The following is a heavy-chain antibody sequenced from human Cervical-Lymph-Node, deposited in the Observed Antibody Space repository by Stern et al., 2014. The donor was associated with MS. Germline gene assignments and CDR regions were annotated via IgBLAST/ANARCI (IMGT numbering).Heavy chain of an antibody. Sequence: VQLVESGSELKKPGASLKVSCKASGYTFTASPMNWVRQAPGQGLERMGWSNTNNGTPTYALGFTGRFVFSSDTSVSTADLQINSLKAEDTAVYYCATCSGRLRGTFDYWGQGTLLTVSS. D-gene: IGHD2-15*01. CDR3: ATCSGRLRGTFDY. CDR1: GYTFTASP. J-gene: IGHJ4*02. V-gene: IGHV7-4-1*02. CDR2: SNTNNGTP.